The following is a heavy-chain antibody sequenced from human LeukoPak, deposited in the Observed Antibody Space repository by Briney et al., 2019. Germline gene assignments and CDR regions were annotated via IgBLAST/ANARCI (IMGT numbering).Heavy chain of an antibody. Sequence: ASVKVSCKASGYTFTSYGISWVRQAPGQGLEWMGWISAYNGDANYAQKLQGRVTMTTDTSTSTAYMQLRSLRSDNTAVYYGARDLGAMGPGYWGQGTLVTVSS. CDR2: ISAYNGDA. J-gene: IGHJ4*02. V-gene: IGHV1-18*01. CDR1: GYTFTSYG. D-gene: IGHD3-16*01. CDR3: ARDLGAMGPGY.